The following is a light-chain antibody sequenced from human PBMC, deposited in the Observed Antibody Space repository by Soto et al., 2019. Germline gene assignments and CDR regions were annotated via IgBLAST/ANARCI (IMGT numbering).Light chain of an antibody. Sequence: DIQMTQSPSSLSASVGDRVTITCRASQSISSYLNWYQQKPGKAPKLLIYAASSLQSGVPSRFSGSGSGTDFTLTISSLQPEDFATYYCQQSYSTPITFGQATRL. CDR2: AAS. CDR1: QSISSY. V-gene: IGKV1-39*01. CDR3: QQSYSTPIT. J-gene: IGKJ5*01.